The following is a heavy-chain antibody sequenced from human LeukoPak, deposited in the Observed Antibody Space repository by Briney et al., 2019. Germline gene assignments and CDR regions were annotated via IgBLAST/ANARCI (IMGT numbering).Heavy chain of an antibody. Sequence: GGSLRLSCVASGFTFSDFWMHWFRQVPGKGLMWLARISGDAPRITYADSVEGRFTISRDTAKKTLYLQMTHLKVDDTAMYFCARDARRHRYFDLWGRGTLVTVTS. J-gene: IGHJ2*01. CDR3: ARDARRHRYFDL. V-gene: IGHV3-74*03. D-gene: IGHD6-6*01. CDR2: ISGDAPRI. CDR1: GFTFSDFW.